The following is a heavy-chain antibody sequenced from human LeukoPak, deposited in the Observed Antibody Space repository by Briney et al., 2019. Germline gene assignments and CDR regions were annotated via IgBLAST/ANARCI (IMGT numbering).Heavy chain of an antibody. CDR2: VHYSGST. CDR1: GGSISSSSYF. J-gene: IGHJ4*02. D-gene: IGHD2-2*01. CDR3: ARGPTYQPIDF. Sequence: SETLSLTCSVSGGSISSSSYFWGWIRQPPGKGLEWIASVHYSGSTYYNPSLKSRVTISVDTSKNQFSLKLSSVTAADTAVYYCARGPTYQPIDFWXXXTXVTVS. V-gene: IGHV4-39*01.